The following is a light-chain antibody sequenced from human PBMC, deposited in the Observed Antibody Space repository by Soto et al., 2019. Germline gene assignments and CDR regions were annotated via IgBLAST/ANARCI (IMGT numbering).Light chain of an antibody. CDR2: LNSDGSH. CDR3: QTWVSGIEV. Sequence: QSVLTQSPSASASLGASVKLTCTLSSGHSSYAIAWHQQQPEKDPRYLMKLNSDGSHSKGDGIPDGFSGSSSGAERYLTISSLQSEDEADYYCQTWVSGIEVFGGGTKLTVL. J-gene: IGLJ2*01. CDR1: SGHSSYA. V-gene: IGLV4-69*01.